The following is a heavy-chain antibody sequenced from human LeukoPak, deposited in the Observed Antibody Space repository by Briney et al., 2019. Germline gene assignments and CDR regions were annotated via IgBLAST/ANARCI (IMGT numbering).Heavy chain of an antibody. CDR3: AREPYLDFDY. D-gene: IGHD2/OR15-2a*01. Sequence: SETLSLTCTVSGGSISGYYWSWIRQPPGKGLEWIGEINHSGSTNYNPSLKSRVTISVDTSKNQFSLKLSSVTAADTAVYYCAREPYLDFDYWGQGTLVTVSS. J-gene: IGHJ4*02. CDR2: INHSGST. V-gene: IGHV4-34*01. CDR1: GGSISGYY.